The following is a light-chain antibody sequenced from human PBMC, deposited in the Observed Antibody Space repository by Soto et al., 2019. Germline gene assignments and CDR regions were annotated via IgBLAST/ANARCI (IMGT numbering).Light chain of an antibody. Sequence: DIQMTQSPSTLSASVGDRVTITCRASQSISSWLAWYQQKPGKAPKLLIYDASSLESGVSSRFSGSGSGTEFTLTIISLQPDDFATYYCQQYNSYQLTFGGGTKVDIK. V-gene: IGKV1-5*01. CDR2: DAS. CDR1: QSISSW. CDR3: QQYNSYQLT. J-gene: IGKJ4*01.